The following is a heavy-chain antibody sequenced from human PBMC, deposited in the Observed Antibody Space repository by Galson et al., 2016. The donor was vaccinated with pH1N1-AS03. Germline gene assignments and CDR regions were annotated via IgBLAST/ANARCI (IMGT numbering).Heavy chain of an antibody. J-gene: IGHJ4*02. CDR3: GSYRGVPFFDS. V-gene: IGHV6-1*01. CDR1: GDSVSSNIDA. CDR2: TYWRSKWYI. D-gene: IGHD3-16*02. Sequence: CAISGDSVSSNIDAWNWTRHSPSRGLEWLGRTYWRSKWYIDYALSLKSRITINPDTSKNQFSLQLTSVIPDDTAVYYCGSYRGVPFFDSWGQGILVTVSS.